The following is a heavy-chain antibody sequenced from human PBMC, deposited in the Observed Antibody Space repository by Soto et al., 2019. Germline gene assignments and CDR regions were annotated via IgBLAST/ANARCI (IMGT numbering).Heavy chain of an antibody. Sequence: QVQLVQSGAEVKKPGSPVKVSCTASRGTFDYYTISWVRQAPGQGLEWMGRVIPMVGMSSYAQKFQGRVTITADKSTSTVYLVLNSLRSEDTAVYYCAPYYGSGSTHFDYWGQGALVTVSS. V-gene: IGHV1-69*02. J-gene: IGHJ4*02. CDR1: RGTFDYYT. CDR3: APYYGSGSTHFDY. D-gene: IGHD3-10*01. CDR2: VIPMVGMS.